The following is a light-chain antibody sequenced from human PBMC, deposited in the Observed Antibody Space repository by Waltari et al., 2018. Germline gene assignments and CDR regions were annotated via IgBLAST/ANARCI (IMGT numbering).Light chain of an antibody. J-gene: IGLJ3*02. CDR2: VHSDGNH. CDR3: QTGGHGTWV. CDR1: SGHSSNI. Sequence: QLVVTQSPSASASLGASVKLTCTLSSGHSSNIIAWLQQQPEKGPRYLMKVHSDGNHSRGDEIPGRVSGSMSGAERHRTISSLQAEDEAVYYCQTGGHGTWVFGGGTNLTVL. V-gene: IGLV4-69*01.